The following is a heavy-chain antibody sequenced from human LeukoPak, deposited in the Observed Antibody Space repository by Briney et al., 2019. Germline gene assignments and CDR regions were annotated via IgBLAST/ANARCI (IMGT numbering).Heavy chain of an antibody. J-gene: IGHJ4*02. D-gene: IGHD6-13*01. Sequence: GGSLRLSCAASGFTFSDYGMHWVRQAPGRGLEWVALISKSGDNKYYADSVRGRFTTSRDNSKSTLDLQMSGLRAEDTAIYYCAADGPSTWYGDFDFWGQGTLVTVSS. CDR1: GFTFSDYG. CDR3: AADGPSTWYGDFDF. V-gene: IGHV3-30*03. CDR2: ISKSGDNK.